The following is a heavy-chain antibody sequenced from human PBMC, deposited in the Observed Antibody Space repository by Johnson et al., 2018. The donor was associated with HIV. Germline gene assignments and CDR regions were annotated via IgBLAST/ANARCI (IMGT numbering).Heavy chain of an antibody. CDR1: GFTFGDYA. CDR2: IRSKAYGGTT. V-gene: IGHV3-49*04. J-gene: IGHJ3*02. D-gene: IGHD3-22*01. Sequence: EVQLLESGGGLVQPGRSLRLSCTASGFTFGDYAMGWVRQAPGKGLEWVGFIRSKAYGGTTEYAASVKGRFTISRDDSKSIAYLQMNSLKTEDTAVYYCTRVLPMIVAHDAFDIWGQGTMVTVSS. CDR3: TRVLPMIVAHDAFDI.